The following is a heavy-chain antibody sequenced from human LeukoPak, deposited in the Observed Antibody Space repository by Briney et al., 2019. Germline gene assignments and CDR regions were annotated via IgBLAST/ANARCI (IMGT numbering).Heavy chain of an antibody. D-gene: IGHD4-11*01. CDR1: GFTFSNAR. V-gene: IGHV3-15*01. J-gene: IGHJ4*02. Sequence: GGSLRLSCSASGFTFSNARMSWVRQAPGKGLEWVGRIKSKTDGGATDYAAPVKGRFTISRDDSKNTLYLQMKSLKIEDTAVYYCTTGHDYSNYWGQRTLVTVSS. CDR2: IKSKTDGGAT. CDR3: TTGHDYSNY.